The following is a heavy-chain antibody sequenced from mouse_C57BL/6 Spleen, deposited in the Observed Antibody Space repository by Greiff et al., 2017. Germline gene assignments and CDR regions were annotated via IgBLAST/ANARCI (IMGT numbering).Heavy chain of an antibody. D-gene: IGHD2-10*02. Sequence: QVQLKQSGPGLVQPSQSLSITCTVSGFSLTSYGVHWVRQSPGKGLEWLGVIWSGGSTDYNAAFISRLSISKDNSKSQVFFKMNSLQAEDTAIYYCARYGNYADAMDYWGQGTSVTVSS. J-gene: IGHJ4*01. CDR3: ARYGNYADAMDY. V-gene: IGHV2-2*01. CDR2: IWSGGST. CDR1: GFSLTSYG.